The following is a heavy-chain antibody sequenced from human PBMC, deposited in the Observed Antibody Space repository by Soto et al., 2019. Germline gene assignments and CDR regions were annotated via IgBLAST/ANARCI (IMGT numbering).Heavy chain of an antibody. CDR2: ISYDGYNK. V-gene: IGHV3-30*18. CDR1: GFTFSSYG. D-gene: IGHD3-3*01. Sequence: GGSLRLSCAASGFTFSSYGMHWVRQAPGKGLEWVAVISYDGYNKYYADSVKGRFTISRDNSKNTLYLQVNSLRAEDMAVYYCAKATSHDFWSDYSSIDYWGQGTLVTVSS. J-gene: IGHJ4*02. CDR3: AKATSHDFWSDYSSIDY.